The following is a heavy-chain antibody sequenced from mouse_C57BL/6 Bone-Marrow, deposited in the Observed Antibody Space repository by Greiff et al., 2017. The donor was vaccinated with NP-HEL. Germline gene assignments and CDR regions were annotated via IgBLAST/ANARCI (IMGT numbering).Heavy chain of an antibody. Sequence: EVNVVESGGGLVKPGGSLKLSCAASGFTFSSYAMSWVRQTPEKRLEWVATISDGGSYTYYPDNVKGRFTISRDNAKNNLYLQMSHLKSEDTAMYYCARYDYLDYWGQGTTLTVSS. D-gene: IGHD2-3*01. CDR2: ISDGGSYT. CDR3: ARYDYLDY. J-gene: IGHJ2*01. CDR1: GFTFSSYA. V-gene: IGHV5-4*03.